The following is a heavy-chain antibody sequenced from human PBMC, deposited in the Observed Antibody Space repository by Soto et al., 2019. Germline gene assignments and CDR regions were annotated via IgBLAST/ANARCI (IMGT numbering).Heavy chain of an antibody. CDR3: ASTLGDTRGYQYCFDF. J-gene: IGHJ4*02. V-gene: IGHV4-59*11. Sequence: SETLSLTCSVSGRSISSRYWSWIRQPPGKGLEWIGYVDYSGTTNYSPSLKSRVTISLDTSKNQLSLKLSSVTPADTAVYYCASTLGDTRGYQYCFDFWGQGTLVTVSS. CDR1: GRSISSRY. CDR2: VDYSGTT. D-gene: IGHD3-16*01.